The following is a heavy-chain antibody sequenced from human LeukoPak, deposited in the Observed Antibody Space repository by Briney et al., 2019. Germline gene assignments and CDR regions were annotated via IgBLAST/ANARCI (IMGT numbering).Heavy chain of an antibody. V-gene: IGHV1-2*02. D-gene: IGHD3-22*01. CDR1: GYTFTGYY. J-gene: IGHJ4*02. Sequence: ASVKVSCKASGYTFTGYYMHWVRQAPGQGLEWMVWINPNSGGTNYAQKFQGRVTMTRDTSISTAYMELSRLRSDDTAVYYCARDGYYYDSSGYYRTYYFDYWGQGTLVTVSS. CDR2: INPNSGGT. CDR3: ARDGYYYDSSGYYRTYYFDY.